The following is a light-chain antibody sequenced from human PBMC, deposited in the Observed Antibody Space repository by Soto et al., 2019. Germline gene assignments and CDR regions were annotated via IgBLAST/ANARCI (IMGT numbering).Light chain of an antibody. V-gene: IGKV1-39*01. CDR3: QQSYSTFWT. CDR1: QSISSY. Sequence: DIQMTQSPSSLSASVGDRVTITCRASQSISSYLNWYQQNPGKAPKLLIYAASSLQSGVPSRFSGSGSGTDFTLTISSLQPEDFATYYCQQSYSTFWTFGQGTKVDIK. J-gene: IGKJ1*01. CDR2: AAS.